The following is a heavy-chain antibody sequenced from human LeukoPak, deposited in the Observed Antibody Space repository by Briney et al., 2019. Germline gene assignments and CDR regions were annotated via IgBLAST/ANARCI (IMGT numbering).Heavy chain of an antibody. CDR1: GFTFSRYW. V-gene: IGHV3-74*01. D-gene: IGHD3-10*01. Sequence: GGSLRLSCAASGFTFSRYWMRWARQPPGEGLVWVSHLHSDGHSTRYADSVKGRITTRRDNAKNTLYLQLNSLRAEDTAVYYCASETYYYGSGSYYKGQLWGQGTLVTVSS. J-gene: IGHJ4*02. CDR3: ASETYYYGSGSYYKGQL. CDR2: LHSDGHST.